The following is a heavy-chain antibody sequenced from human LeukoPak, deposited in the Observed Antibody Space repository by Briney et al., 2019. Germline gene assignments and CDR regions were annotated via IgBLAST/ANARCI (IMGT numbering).Heavy chain of an antibody. CDR3: ARGSFRDSSGWFDY. CDR1: GFTFSSYS. Sequence: SGGSLRLSCAASGFTFSSYSMTWVRQAPGKGLEWVSSISSSSSYIYYADSVKGRFTISRDNAKNSLYLQMNSLRAEDTAVYYCARGSFRDSSGWFDYWGQGTLVTVSS. D-gene: IGHD6-19*01. J-gene: IGHJ4*02. V-gene: IGHV3-21*01. CDR2: ISSSSSYI.